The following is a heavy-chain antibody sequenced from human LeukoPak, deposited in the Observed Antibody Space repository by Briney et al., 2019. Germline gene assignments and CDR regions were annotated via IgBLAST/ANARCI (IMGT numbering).Heavy chain of an antibody. CDR1: GYTFTSYG. D-gene: IGHD5-24*01. CDR2: IIPIFGTA. CDR3: ARGSGWLQYREPLDY. V-gene: IGHV1-69*13. Sequence: GASVKVSCKASGYTFTSYGISWVRQAPGQGLEWMGGIIPIFGTANYAQKFQGRVTITADESTSTAYMELSSLRSEDTAVYYCARGSGWLQYREPLDYWGQGTLVTVSS. J-gene: IGHJ4*02.